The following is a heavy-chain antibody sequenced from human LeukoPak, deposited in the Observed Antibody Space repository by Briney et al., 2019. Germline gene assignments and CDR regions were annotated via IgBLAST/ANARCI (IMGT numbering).Heavy chain of an antibody. CDR3: ARLGSKPAAHWYFDL. Sequence: SETLSLTCAVHGGSFSGYYWTWIRQPPGKGLEWIGEINHSGTTNYNPSLKSRVTISVDTSKNQFSLKLSSVTAADTAVYYCARLGSKPAAHWYFDLWGRGTLVTVSS. J-gene: IGHJ2*01. CDR1: GGSFSGYY. CDR2: INHSGTT. V-gene: IGHV4-34*01. D-gene: IGHD6-25*01.